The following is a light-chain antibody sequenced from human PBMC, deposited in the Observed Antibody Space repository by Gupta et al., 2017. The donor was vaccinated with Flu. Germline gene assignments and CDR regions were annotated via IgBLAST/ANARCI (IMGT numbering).Light chain of an antibody. CDR3: QVWDSSSDHLYV. Sequence: QTAGITWEGIRIGSKSGHWYQRRPGQAPALVVYDDDDRPSGIPERFSGSNSGNTATLTISGVEAGDEADYYCQVWDSSSDHLYVFGTGTKVTVL. CDR2: DDD. CDR1: RIGSKS. V-gene: IGLV3-21*02. J-gene: IGLJ1*01.